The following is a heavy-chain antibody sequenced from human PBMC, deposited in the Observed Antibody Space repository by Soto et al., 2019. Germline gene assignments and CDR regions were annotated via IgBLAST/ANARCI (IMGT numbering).Heavy chain of an antibody. Sequence: ASVKVSCKTSGYTFTGYYIHWVRQAPGQGLEWMGWINPNSGGTGYAQKFQGRVTMTRDTSISTVYMELNRLRSDDTAVYYCARDQGVTSELFNYWGHGSLGTVSS. D-gene: IGHD3-10*01. CDR2: INPNSGGT. CDR1: GYTFTGYY. CDR3: ARDQGVTSELFNY. V-gene: IGHV1-2*02. J-gene: IGHJ4*01.